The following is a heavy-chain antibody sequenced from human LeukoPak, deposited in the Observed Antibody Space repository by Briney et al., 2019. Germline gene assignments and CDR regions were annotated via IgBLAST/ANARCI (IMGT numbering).Heavy chain of an antibody. V-gene: IGHV3-30*02. Sequence: PGGSLRLSCAASGFTFSSYGMHWVRQAPGKGLEWVAFIRYDGSNKYYADSVKGRFTISRDNSKNTLYLQMNSLRAEDTAVYYCAKVGTIFGVVTYYYYYYMDVWGKGITVTVSS. D-gene: IGHD3-3*01. CDR2: IRYDGSNK. CDR1: GFTFSSYG. J-gene: IGHJ6*03. CDR3: AKVGTIFGVVTYYYYYYMDV.